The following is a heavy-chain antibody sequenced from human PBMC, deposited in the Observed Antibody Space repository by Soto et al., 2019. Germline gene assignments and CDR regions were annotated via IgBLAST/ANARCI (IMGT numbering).Heavy chain of an antibody. V-gene: IGHV3-30-3*01. CDR2: ISYDGSNK. Sequence: QVQLVESGGGVVQPGRSLRLSCAASGFTFSSYAMHWVRQAPGKGLEWVAVISYDGSNKYYADSVKGRFTISRDNSKNTLYLQMHSLRAEDTAVYYCASTGLRWPYYYYYGMDVWGQGTTVTVSS. D-gene: IGHD4-17*01. CDR1: GFTFSSYA. CDR3: ASTGLRWPYYYYYGMDV. J-gene: IGHJ6*02.